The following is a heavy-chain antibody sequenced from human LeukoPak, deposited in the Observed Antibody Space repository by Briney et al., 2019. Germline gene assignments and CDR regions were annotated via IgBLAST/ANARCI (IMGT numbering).Heavy chain of an antibody. J-gene: IGHJ6*02. Sequence: SETLSLTCTVSGGSISSYYWSWIRQPPGKGLEWIGYIYYSGSTNYNPSLKSRVTISVDTSKNQFSLKLSSVTAADTAVYYCARVVYSHYWPEGMDVWGQGTTVTVSS. CDR2: IYYSGST. V-gene: IGHV4-59*01. CDR1: GGSISSYY. D-gene: IGHD4-11*01. CDR3: ARVVYSHYWPEGMDV.